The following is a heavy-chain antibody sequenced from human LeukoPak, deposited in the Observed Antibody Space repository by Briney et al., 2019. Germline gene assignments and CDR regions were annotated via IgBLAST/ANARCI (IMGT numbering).Heavy chain of an antibody. D-gene: IGHD3-22*01. CDR3: ARVSSFTTSDHAFDI. CDR1: GGSISSGSYY. V-gene: IGHV4-61*02. J-gene: IGHJ3*02. Sequence: SETLSLTCTVSGGSISSGSYYWSWIRQPAGKGLEWIGRIYTSGSTNYNPSLKSRVTISVDTSKNQFSLKLSSVTAADTAVYYCARVSSFTTSDHAFDIWGQGTMVTVSS. CDR2: IYTSGST.